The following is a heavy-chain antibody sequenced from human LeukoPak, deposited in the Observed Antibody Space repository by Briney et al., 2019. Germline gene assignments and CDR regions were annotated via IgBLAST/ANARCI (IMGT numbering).Heavy chain of an antibody. CDR3: TTEGRTVVDPFDP. V-gene: IGHV3-15*01. D-gene: IGHD4-23*01. CDR1: GFTFSKVW. Sequence: PGGSLRLSCAASGFTFSKVWMTWVRQAPGKGLEWVGRIRSKTDGGASDYAAPVKGRFTISRDDSKNTLYLQMNSLKTEDTAVYYCTTEGRTVVDPFDPWGQGTLVTVSS. CDR2: IRSKTDGGAS. J-gene: IGHJ5*02.